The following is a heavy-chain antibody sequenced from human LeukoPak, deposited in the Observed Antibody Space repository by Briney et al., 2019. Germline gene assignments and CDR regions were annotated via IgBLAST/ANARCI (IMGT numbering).Heavy chain of an antibody. V-gene: IGHV4-39*01. CDR2: IYYSGTT. Sequence: SETLSLTCTVSGGLISISTYYWGWIRQPPGKGLEWIGSIYYSGTTHYNPSLKSRVTIAVDTSKNQFSLKLSSVTAADTAVYYCARHLYYDILTGWGYYMDVWGKGTTVTISS. J-gene: IGHJ6*03. D-gene: IGHD3-9*01. CDR1: GGLISISTYY. CDR3: ARHLYYDILTGWGYYMDV.